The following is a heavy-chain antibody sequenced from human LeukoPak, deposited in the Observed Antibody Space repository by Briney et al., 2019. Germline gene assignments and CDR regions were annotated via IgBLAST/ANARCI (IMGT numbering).Heavy chain of an antibody. D-gene: IGHD4-17*01. CDR3: ARAHGDYQHYFDY. J-gene: IGHJ4*02. CDR2: IYYSGNT. V-gene: IGHV4-4*02. Sequence: PSETLSLTCAVSGGSISSSNWWSWVRQPPGKGLEWIGNIYYSGNTYYNPSLKSRVTISADTSKNQFSLQLSSVTAADTAVYYCARAHGDYQHYFDYWGQGTLVTVSS. CDR1: GGSISSSNW.